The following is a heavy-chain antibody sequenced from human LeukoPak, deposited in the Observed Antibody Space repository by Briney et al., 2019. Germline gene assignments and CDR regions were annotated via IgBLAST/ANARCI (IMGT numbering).Heavy chain of an antibody. Sequence: SVKVSCKASGGTFSSYAISWVRQAPGQGLEWMGRIIPILGIANYAQKFQGRVTITADKSASTAYMELSSLRSEDTAVYYCARGYGDFRVEGRYFHSWGQGTLVTVSS. CDR3: ARGYGDFRVEGRYFHS. J-gene: IGHJ4*02. D-gene: IGHD4-17*01. CDR2: IIPILGIA. V-gene: IGHV1-69*04. CDR1: GGTFSSYA.